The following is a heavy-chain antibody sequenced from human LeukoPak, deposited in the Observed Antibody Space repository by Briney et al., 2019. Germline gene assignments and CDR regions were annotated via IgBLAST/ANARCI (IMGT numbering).Heavy chain of an antibody. Sequence: PSETLSLTCVVSGGSITTGGHYWTWIRQVPGKGPEWIGYVSYTGSNNYNPSLKSRLTISVDTSKSQFSLKLSSVTAADTAVYYCARRVGKYPTYYFDYWGQGALVTVSS. J-gene: IGHJ4*02. CDR1: GGSITTGGHY. V-gene: IGHV4-31*11. CDR2: VSYTGSN. CDR3: ARRVGKYPTYYFDY. D-gene: IGHD1-26*01.